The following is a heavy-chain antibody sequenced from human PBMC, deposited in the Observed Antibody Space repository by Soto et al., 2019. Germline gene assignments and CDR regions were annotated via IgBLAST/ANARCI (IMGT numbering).Heavy chain of an antibody. J-gene: IGHJ4*02. V-gene: IGHV4-34*01. Sequence: KPSETLSLTCAVYGGSFSGYYWSWIRQPPGKGLEWIGEINHSGSTNYNPSLKSRVTISVDTSKNQFSLKLSSVTAADTAVYYCARGRSPLILRWAAYYFDYWGQGTLVTVSS. CDR2: INHSGST. CDR1: GGSFSGYY. CDR3: ARGRSPLILRWAAYYFDY. D-gene: IGHD4-17*01.